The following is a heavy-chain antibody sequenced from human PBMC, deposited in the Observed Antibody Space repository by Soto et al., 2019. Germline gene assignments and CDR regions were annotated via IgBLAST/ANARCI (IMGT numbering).Heavy chain of an antibody. Sequence: LRLSCAASGFTFSTYSMNWVRQAPGKGLEWVSSISRSSNYIYYADSVKGRFTISRDNAKNSLYLQMNSLRAEDTAVYHCARVMVSSGYGGMDVWGQGTAVTVSS. CDR2: ISRSSNYI. CDR1: GFTFSTYS. CDR3: ARVMVSSGYGGMDV. J-gene: IGHJ6*02. D-gene: IGHD3-22*01. V-gene: IGHV3-21*01.